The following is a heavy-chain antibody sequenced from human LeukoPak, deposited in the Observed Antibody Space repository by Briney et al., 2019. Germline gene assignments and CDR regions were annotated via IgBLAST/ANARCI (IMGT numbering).Heavy chain of an antibody. CDR3: ARDLSTVRDGDYDGFDV. CDR2: ISSNGGST. V-gene: IGHV3-64D*09. J-gene: IGHJ3*01. CDR1: GFTFSNYY. Sequence: GGSLRLSCSASGFTFSNYYMHWVRQAPGKGLEYVSLISSNGGSTYYADSVKGRFSISRDNSKNTLYLQMSSLRDEDTAVYYCARDLSTVRDGDYDGFDVWGQGTTVTVSS. D-gene: IGHD3-10*01.